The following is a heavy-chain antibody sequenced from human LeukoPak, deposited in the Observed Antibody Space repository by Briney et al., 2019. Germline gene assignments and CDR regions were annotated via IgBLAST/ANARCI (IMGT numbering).Heavy chain of an antibody. D-gene: IGHD6-19*01. V-gene: IGHV3-48*03. CDR2: ISSSGSTI. CDR1: GFTFSSYE. CDR3: ARDDSGASSGWYISGFDP. Sequence: AGGSLRLSCAASGFTFSSYEMNWVRQAPGKGLEWVSYISSSGSTIYYADSVKGRLTISRDNAKNSLYLQMNSLRAEDTAVYYCARDDSGASSGWYISGFDPWGQGTLVTVSS. J-gene: IGHJ5*02.